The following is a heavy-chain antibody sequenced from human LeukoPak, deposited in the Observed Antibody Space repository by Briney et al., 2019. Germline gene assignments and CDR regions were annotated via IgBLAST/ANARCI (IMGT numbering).Heavy chain of an antibody. V-gene: IGHV5-51*01. CDR3: ARLYCSSTSCPNYGMDV. J-gene: IGHJ6*02. CDR2: TYPGDSDT. Sequence: GESLKISCKGSGYSFTSYWIGWVRQMPGKGLEWMGITYPGDSDTRYSPSFQGQVTISADKSISTAYLQWSSLKASDTAIYYCARLYCSSTSCPNYGMDVWGQGTTVTVSS. D-gene: IGHD2-2*01. CDR1: GYSFTSYW.